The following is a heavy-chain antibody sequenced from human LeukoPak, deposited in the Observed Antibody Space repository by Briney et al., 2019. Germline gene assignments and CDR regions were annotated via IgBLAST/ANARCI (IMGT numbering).Heavy chain of an antibody. CDR2: INPNSGGT. CDR3: ARVITGTGQRFDY. J-gene: IGHJ4*02. CDR1: GYTFTGYY. Sequence: ASVKVSCKASGYTFTGYYMHWVRQAPGQGLEWMGWINPNSGGTNYAQKFQGRVTMTRDTSISTAYMELSRLRSDDTAVYYCARVITGTGQRFDYWGQGTLVTVSS. V-gene: IGHV1-2*02. D-gene: IGHD1-20*01.